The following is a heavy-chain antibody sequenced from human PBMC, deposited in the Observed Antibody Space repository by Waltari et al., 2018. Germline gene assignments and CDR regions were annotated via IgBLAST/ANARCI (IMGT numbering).Heavy chain of an antibody. CDR2: VSPILGTS. D-gene: IGHD3-22*01. CDR3: ASDSYYESSDYYTYLGG. CDR1: GCTFSRYA. J-gene: IGHJ4*02. Sequence: GQLLHSGGQGNKPGSPLTVSFTASGCTFSRYAISWVGQAPGQGLEWRGGVSPILGTSNYAQKFKGEVTITTDESTSTAYIELSSLRSEDTAVYYCASDSYYESSDYYTYLGGWGQGTLVTVSS. V-gene: IGHV1-69*01.